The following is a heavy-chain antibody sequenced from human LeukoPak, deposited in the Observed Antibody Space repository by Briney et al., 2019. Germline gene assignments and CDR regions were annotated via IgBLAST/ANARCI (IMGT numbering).Heavy chain of an antibody. Sequence: GGSLRLSCAASGFTFSDYYMSWVRQAPGKGLEWMSYISGSSDHTKYADSVKGRFTISRDNAKNSLYLQMNSLRAEDTAVYYCARRSSLDYWGQGTLVTVSS. J-gene: IGHJ4*02. D-gene: IGHD6-13*01. V-gene: IGHV3-11*06. CDR3: ARRSSLDY. CDR1: GFTFSDYY. CDR2: ISGSSDHT.